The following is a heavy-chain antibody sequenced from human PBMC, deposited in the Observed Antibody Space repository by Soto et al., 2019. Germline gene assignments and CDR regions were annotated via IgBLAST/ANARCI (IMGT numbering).Heavy chain of an antibody. J-gene: IGHJ5*02. D-gene: IGHD3-22*01. CDR1: GGSISSSNW. Sequence: SETLSLNCAVSGGSISSSNWWSWVRQPPGKGLEWIGEIYHSGSTNYNPSLKSRVTISVDKSKNQFSLKPSSVTAADTAVYYCARADVTMIGGFDPWGQGTLVTVSS. CDR3: ARADVTMIGGFDP. V-gene: IGHV4-4*02. CDR2: IYHSGST.